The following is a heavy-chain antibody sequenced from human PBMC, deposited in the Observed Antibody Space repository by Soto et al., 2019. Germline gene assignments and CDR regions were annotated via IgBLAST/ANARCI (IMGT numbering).Heavy chain of an antibody. CDR3: ARVDSGWSHYYYYGMDV. J-gene: IGHJ6*02. D-gene: IGHD6-19*01. CDR1: GGSFSGYY. Sequence: SETLSLTCAVYGGSFSGYYWSWIRQPPGKGLEWIGEISHSGSTNYNPSLKSRVTISVDTSKNQFSLKLSSVTAADTAVYYCARVDSGWSHYYYYGMDVWGQGTTVTVSS. CDR2: ISHSGST. V-gene: IGHV4-34*01.